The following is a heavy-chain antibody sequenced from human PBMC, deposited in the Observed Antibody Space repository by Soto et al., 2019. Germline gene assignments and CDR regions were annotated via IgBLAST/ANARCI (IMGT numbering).Heavy chain of an antibody. J-gene: IGHJ4*02. D-gene: IGHD4-17*01. CDR1: GGSISSGGYY. Sequence: QVQLQESGPGLVKPSQTLSLTCTVSGGSISSGGYYWSWIRQHPGKGLEWIGYIYYSGSTYYNPSVESRVTISVDTSKNQFSLKLSSVTAADTAVYYCARGLDYGDYKYYFDYWGQGTLVTVSS. CDR3: ARGLDYGDYKYYFDY. CDR2: IYYSGST. V-gene: IGHV4-31*03.